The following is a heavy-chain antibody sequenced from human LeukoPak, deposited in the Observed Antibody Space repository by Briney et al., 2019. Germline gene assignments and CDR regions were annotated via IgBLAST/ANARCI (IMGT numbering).Heavy chain of an antibody. CDR2: ISYDGSNK. V-gene: IGHV3-30*02. D-gene: IGHD1-14*01. CDR3: TKRRDSDHAVDY. J-gene: IGHJ4*02. CDR1: GFTFNIYG. Sequence: GGSLRLSCEASGFTFNIYGMHWVRQGPGKGLEWVAYISYDGSNKDYADSVKGRFTISRDNSKNTLYLQVNSLRAEDTAVYYCTKRRDSDHAVDYWGQGTLVTVSS.